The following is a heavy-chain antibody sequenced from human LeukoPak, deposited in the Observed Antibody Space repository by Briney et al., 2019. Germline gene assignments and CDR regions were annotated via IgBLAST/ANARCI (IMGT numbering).Heavy chain of an antibody. CDR3: AREDFWSAMENALDI. CDR2: IYHSGST. CDR1: GGSISSGGYS. J-gene: IGHJ3*02. Sequence: SETLSLTCAVSGGSISSGGYSWSWIRQPPGKGLEWIGYIYHSGSTYYNPSLKSRVTISVDRSKNQFSLKLSSVTAADTAVYYCAREDFWSAMENALDIWGQGTMVTVS. V-gene: IGHV4-30-2*01. D-gene: IGHD3-3*01.